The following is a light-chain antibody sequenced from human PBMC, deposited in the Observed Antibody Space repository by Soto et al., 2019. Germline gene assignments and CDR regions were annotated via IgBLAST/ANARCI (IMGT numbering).Light chain of an antibody. CDR1: ESVSSK. J-gene: IGKJ4*01. Sequence: EIVMTQSPATLSVSPGERATLSCRASESVSSKLAWYQQKPGQAPRLLIYGASIRATGIPDRFSGSGSGTDFTLTIGRLEPEDFAVYYCQQYGSSPLTFGGGTKVDIK. CDR2: GAS. V-gene: IGKV3-20*01. CDR3: QQYGSSPLT.